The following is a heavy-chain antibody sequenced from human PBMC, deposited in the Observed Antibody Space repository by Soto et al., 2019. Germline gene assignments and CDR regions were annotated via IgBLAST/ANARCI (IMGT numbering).Heavy chain of an antibody. CDR2: IIPILGIA. J-gene: IGHJ6*03. CDR3: ARCPTRYYYYMDV. Sequence: PVKVSCKASGGTFSSYPISWVRKAPGQGLEWMGRIIPILGIANYAQKFQGRVTITADKSTSTAYMELSSLRSEDTAVYYCARCPTRYYYYMDVWGKGTTVTVSS. D-gene: IGHD2-2*01. CDR1: GGTFSSYP. V-gene: IGHV1-69*02.